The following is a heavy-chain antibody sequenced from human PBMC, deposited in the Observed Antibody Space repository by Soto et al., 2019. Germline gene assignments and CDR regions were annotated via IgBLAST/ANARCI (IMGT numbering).Heavy chain of an antibody. J-gene: IGHJ3*02. V-gene: IGHV1-3*01. Sequence: GASVKVSCKASGYTFTSYAMHWVRQAPGQRLEWMGWINAGNGNTKYSQKFQGRVTITRDTSASTAYMELSSLRSEDTAVYYCAWGRGNYDFWSGPEPDAFDIWGQGTMVTVSS. CDR2: INAGNGNT. CDR3: AWGRGNYDFWSGPEPDAFDI. CDR1: GYTFTSYA. D-gene: IGHD3-3*01.